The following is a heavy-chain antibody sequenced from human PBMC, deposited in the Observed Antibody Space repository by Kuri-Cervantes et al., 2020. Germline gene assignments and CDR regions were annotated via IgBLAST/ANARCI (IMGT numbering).Heavy chain of an antibody. CDR2: IWYDGSNK. CDR1: GFTFSSYG. V-gene: IGHV3-33*08. Sequence: GESLKISCAASGFTFSSYGMHWVRQAPGKGLEWLAVIWYDGSNKYYADSVKGRFTISRDNSKNTLYLQMNSLRAEDTAVYYCARDRGGHRSHYGDYVTGCMDVWGKGTTVTVSS. D-gene: IGHD4-17*01. CDR3: ARDRGGHRSHYGDYVTGCMDV. J-gene: IGHJ6*03.